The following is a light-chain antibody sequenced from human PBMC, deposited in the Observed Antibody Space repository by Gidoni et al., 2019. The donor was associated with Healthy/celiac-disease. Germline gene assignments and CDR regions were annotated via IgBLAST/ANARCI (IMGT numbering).Light chain of an antibody. J-gene: IGKJ1*01. V-gene: IGKV3-20*01. CDR3: QQCGSSPWT. Sequence: EIVLTQFPGTLSLSPGVRATLSCRASQSVSSSYLDWYQQKPGQAPRLLIYGASSRATGIPDRFSGSGSGTDFTLTISRLEPEDFAVYYCQQCGSSPWTFGQGTKVEIK. CDR1: QSVSSSY. CDR2: GAS.